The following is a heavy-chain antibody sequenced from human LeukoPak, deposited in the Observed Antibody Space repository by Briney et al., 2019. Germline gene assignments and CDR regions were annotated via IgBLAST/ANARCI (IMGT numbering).Heavy chain of an antibody. D-gene: IGHD3-3*01. CDR3: ATLGTYYDFWSGSRDAFDI. J-gene: IGHJ3*02. Sequence: SETLSLTCAVYGGSFSGYYWSWIRQPPGKGLEWIGYIYYSGSTNYNPSLKSRVTISVDTSKNQFSLKLSSVTAADTAVYYCATLGTYYDFWSGSRDAFDIWGQGTMVTVSS. CDR1: GGSFSGYY. V-gene: IGHV4-59*08. CDR2: IYYSGST.